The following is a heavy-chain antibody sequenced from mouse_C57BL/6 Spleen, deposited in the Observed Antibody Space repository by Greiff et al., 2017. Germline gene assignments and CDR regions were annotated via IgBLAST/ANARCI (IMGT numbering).Heavy chain of an antibody. J-gene: IGHJ2*01. CDR2: IDPSDSET. Sequence: QVQLQQPGAELVRPGSSVKLSCKASGYTFTSYWMHWVKQRPIQGLEWIGNIDPSDSETNYNQKFKDKATLTVDKSSSTAYMQLSSLTSEDSAVYYCARGGTAQAITLPKWGQCATLTASS. V-gene: IGHV1-52*01. D-gene: IGHD3-2*02. CDR1: GYTFTSYW. CDR3: ARGGTAQAITLPK.